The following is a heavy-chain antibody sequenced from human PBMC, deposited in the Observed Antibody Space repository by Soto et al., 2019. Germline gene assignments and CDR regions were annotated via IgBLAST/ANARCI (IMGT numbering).Heavy chain of an antibody. CDR1: GFTFSSYD. J-gene: IGHJ6*02. CDR2: SGTAGDT. CDR3: AREPRYCSGGSSYPRRNGMDV. D-gene: IGHD2-15*01. Sequence: GGSLRLSCAASGFTFSSYDMHWVRQATGKGLEWVSASGTAGDTYYPGSVKGRFTISRENAKNSLYLQMNSLRAGDTAVYYCAREPRYCSGGSSYPRRNGMDVWGQGTTVTVSS. V-gene: IGHV3-13*01.